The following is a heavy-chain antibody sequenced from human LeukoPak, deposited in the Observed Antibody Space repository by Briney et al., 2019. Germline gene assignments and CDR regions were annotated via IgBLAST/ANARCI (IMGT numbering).Heavy chain of an antibody. CDR1: VGSFRGYY. V-gene: IGHV4-34*01. J-gene: IGHJ3*02. CDR3: ARFGAGSSGWYRRYAFDI. Sequence: PSETLSLTCAVYVGSFRGYYWSWIRHPPGKGLEWIGEINHSGSTKSNPSLKSRVTISVDTSKNQCSLKLSSVAAADTAVYYCARFGAGSSGWYRRYAFDIWGQGTMVSVSS. CDR2: INHSGST. D-gene: IGHD6-19*01.